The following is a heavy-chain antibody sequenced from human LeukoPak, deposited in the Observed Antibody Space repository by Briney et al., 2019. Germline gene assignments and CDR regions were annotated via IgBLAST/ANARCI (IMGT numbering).Heavy chain of an antibody. J-gene: IGHJ3*02. CDR1: GYTFTGYY. Sequence: ASVKVSCKASGYTFTGYYMHWVRQAPGQGLEGMGWINPNSGGTNYAQKFQGRVTMTRDTSISTAYMELSRLRSDDTAVYYCARDRTRSGMDAFDIWGQGTMVTVSS. CDR2: INPNSGGT. V-gene: IGHV1-2*02. CDR3: ARDRTRSGMDAFDI. D-gene: IGHD3-10*01.